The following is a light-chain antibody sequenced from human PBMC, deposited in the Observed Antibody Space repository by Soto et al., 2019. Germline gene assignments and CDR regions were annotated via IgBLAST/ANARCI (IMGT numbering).Light chain of an antibody. CDR1: SSNIGNNY. CDR3: GTWDSSLSAVV. V-gene: IGLV1-51*01. CDR2: DYN. Sequence: QSVLTQPPSVSAAPGQKVTISCSGSSSNIGNNYVSWYQQLPGTAPKLLIYDYNKQPSGIPDRFSGSKSGTSATLGITGLQTGDEADYYCGTWDSSLSAVVFGGGTKLTVL. J-gene: IGLJ2*01.